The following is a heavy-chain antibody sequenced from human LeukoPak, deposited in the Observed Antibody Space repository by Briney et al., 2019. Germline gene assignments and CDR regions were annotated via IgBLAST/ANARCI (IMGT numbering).Heavy chain of an antibody. CDR1: GFTVSSNY. CDR2: IYSGGST. Sequence: GGFLRLSYAASGFTVSSNYMSWVRQAPGKGLEWVSVIYSGGSTYYADSVKGRFTISRDNSKNTLYLQMNSLRAEDTAVYYCARVEYCSGGSCETGAFDIWGQGTMVTVSS. V-gene: IGHV3-66*01. J-gene: IGHJ3*02. D-gene: IGHD2-15*01. CDR3: ARVEYCSGGSCETGAFDI.